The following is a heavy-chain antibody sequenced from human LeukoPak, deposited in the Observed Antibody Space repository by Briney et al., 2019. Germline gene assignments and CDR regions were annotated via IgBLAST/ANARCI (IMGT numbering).Heavy chain of an antibody. CDR1: GFTFSSYA. V-gene: IGHV3-23*01. D-gene: IGHD5-18*01. J-gene: IGHJ4*02. CDR3: AKGDTGWDSLRRFDY. Sequence: GGSLRLSCAASGFTFSSYAMSWVRQAPGKGLEWVSAISGSGGSTYYADSVKGRFTISRDNSKNTLYLQMNSLRAEDTAVYYCAKGDTGWDSLRRFDYWGQGTLVTVSS. CDR2: ISGSGGST.